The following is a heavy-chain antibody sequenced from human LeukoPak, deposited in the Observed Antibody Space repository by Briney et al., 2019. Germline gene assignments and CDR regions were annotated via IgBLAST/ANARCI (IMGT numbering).Heavy chain of an antibody. V-gene: IGHV1-24*01. CDR1: GYTLTELS. D-gene: IGHD3-10*01. J-gene: IGHJ6*03. CDR2: FDPEDGET. CDR3: ATLPTPEGFMVRGVQNPYYYYYMDV. Sequence: EASVKVSCKVSGYTLTELSMHWVRQAPGKGLEWMGGFDPEDGETIYAQKFQGRVTMTEDTSTDTAYMELSSLRSEDTAVYYCATLPTPEGFMVRGVQNPYYYYYMDVWGKGTTVTVSS.